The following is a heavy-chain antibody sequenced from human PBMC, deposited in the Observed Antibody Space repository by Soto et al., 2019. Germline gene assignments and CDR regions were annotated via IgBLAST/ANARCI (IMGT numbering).Heavy chain of an antibody. J-gene: IGHJ5*02. D-gene: IGHD6-19*01. CDR2: ISVSGDTT. CDR1: GFIFSNYD. V-gene: IGHV3-23*01. Sequence: GGSRRLSCAASGFIFSNYDMSWVRQAPGKGLEWVSAISVSGDTTYYADSVNGRFTISRDNSNNTLYLQMNTLRAEDTAVYYCAKNRNTGVAGTSCWFGPWGQGTLVNVSS. CDR3: AKNRNTGVAGTSCWFGP.